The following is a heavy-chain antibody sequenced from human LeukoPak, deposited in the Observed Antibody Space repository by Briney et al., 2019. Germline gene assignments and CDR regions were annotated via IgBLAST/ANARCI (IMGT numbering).Heavy chain of an antibody. CDR1: GFTFSDYY. J-gene: IGHJ4*02. CDR2: ISGSGGST. D-gene: IGHD3-3*01. Sequence: GGSLRLSCAASGFTFSDYYMSWIRQAPGKGLEWVSAISGSGGSTYYADSVKGRFTISRDNSKNTLYLQMNSLRAEDTAVYYCAKDQGFLEWSDYWGQGTLVTVSS. V-gene: IGHV3-23*01. CDR3: AKDQGFLEWSDY.